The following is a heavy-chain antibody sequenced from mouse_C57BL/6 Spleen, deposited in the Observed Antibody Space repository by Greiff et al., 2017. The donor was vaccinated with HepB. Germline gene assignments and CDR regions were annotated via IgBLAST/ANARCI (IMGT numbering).Heavy chain of an antibody. D-gene: IGHD1-1*01. CDR1: GFNIKNTY. J-gene: IGHJ1*03. Sequence: EVQGVESVAELVRPGASVKLSCTASGFNIKNTYMHWVKQRPEQGLEWIGRIDPANGNTKYAPKFQGKATITADTSSNTAYLQLSSLTSEDTAIYYCALDYGSSYGWYFDVWGTGTTVTVSS. V-gene: IGHV14-3*01. CDR2: IDPANGNT. CDR3: ALDYGSSYGWYFDV.